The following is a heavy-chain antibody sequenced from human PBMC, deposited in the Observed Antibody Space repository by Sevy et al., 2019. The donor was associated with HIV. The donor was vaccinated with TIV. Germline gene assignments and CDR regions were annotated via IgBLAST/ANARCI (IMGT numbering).Heavy chain of an antibody. CDR1: EFTFSNYA. CDR2: INGSGGST. J-gene: IGHJ4*02. Sequence: GGSLRLSCAASEFTFSNYAMTWVRQAPGKGLEWVSSINGSGGSTYYAASVKGRFTISSDNSKYTLYLQMNSVRVEDTALYYCGQEEVVVTATPLDHWGKGTLVTVSS. CDR3: GQEEVVVTATPLDH. V-gene: IGHV3-23*01. D-gene: IGHD2-15*01.